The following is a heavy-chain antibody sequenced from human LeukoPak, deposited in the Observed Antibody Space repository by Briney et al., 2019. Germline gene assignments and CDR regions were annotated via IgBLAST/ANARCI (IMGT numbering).Heavy chain of an antibody. CDR2: IYHSGST. V-gene: IGHV4-4*02. D-gene: IGHD3-10*01. CDR1: GGSISSSNW. Sequence: ASGTLSLTCAVSGGSISSSNWWSWVRQPPGKGLEWIGEIYHSGSTNYDPSLKSRVTISVDKSKNQFSLKLSSVTAADTAVYYCARGDYGSGSYYPLIDYWGQGTLVTVSS. CDR3: ARGDYGSGSYYPLIDY. J-gene: IGHJ4*02.